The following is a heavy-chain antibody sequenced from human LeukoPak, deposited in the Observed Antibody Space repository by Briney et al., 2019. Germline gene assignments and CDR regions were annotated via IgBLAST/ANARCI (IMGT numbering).Heavy chain of an antibody. V-gene: IGHV3-33*01. CDR1: GFTFSSYG. CDR2: MWYDGSNK. J-gene: IGHJ4*02. Sequence: GGSLRLSCAASGFTFSSYGMHWVRQAPGKGLEWVAVMWYDGSNKYYADSVKGRFTISRDNSKNTLYLQMNSLRAEDTAVYFCARFVDQSTYYFDSWGQGTLVIVSS. CDR3: ARFVDQSTYYFDS. D-gene: IGHD3-10*01.